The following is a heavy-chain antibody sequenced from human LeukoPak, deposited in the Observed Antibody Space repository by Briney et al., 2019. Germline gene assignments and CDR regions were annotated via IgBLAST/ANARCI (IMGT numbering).Heavy chain of an antibody. CDR1: GYTFTSYG. D-gene: IGHD6-19*01. J-gene: IGHJ4*02. CDR3: ARVVWTIAVAGTGTYDY. Sequence: ASVKVSCKASGYTFTSYGISWVRQAPGQGLEWMGWISAYNGNTNYAQKLQGRVTMTTDTSTSTAYMELRSLRSDDTAVYYCARVVWTIAVAGTGTYDYWGQGTLVTVSS. CDR2: ISAYNGNT. V-gene: IGHV1-18*01.